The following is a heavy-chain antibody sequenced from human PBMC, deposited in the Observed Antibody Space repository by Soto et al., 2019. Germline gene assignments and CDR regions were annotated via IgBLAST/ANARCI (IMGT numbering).Heavy chain of an antibody. CDR3: ARTLYGDNVDY. CDR1: GYTFTSYD. Sequence: QVQLVQSGAEVQKPGASVKVSCKASGYTFTSYDINWVRQATGQGLEWMGWMNPNSGNTGYARKFQGTVTMTRNTSISTDYMELSILRSEDTAVYYCARTLYGDNVDYWGQGTLVTVSS. J-gene: IGHJ4*02. CDR2: MNPNSGNT. D-gene: IGHD4-17*01. V-gene: IGHV1-8*01.